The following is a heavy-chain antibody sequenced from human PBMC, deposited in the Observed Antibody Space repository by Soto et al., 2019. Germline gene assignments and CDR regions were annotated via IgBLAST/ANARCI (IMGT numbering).Heavy chain of an antibody. D-gene: IGHD2-15*01. Sequence: EVQLVESGGGLVKPGGSLRLSCAASGFTFSSYSMNWVRQAPGKGLEWVSSISSSSSYIYYADSVKGRFTISRDNAKNSLYLQMNSLRAEDTAVYYFARSQRLGYCSGGSCYSLDYWGQGTLVTVSS. CDR2: ISSSSSYI. J-gene: IGHJ4*02. CDR1: GFTFSSYS. CDR3: ARSQRLGYCSGGSCYSLDY. V-gene: IGHV3-21*01.